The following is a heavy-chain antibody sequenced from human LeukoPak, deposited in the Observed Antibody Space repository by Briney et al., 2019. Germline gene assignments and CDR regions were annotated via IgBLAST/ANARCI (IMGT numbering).Heavy chain of an antibody. Sequence: ASVKVSCKVSGYTLTELSMHWVRPAPGKGLEWMGGFDPEDGGTIYAQKFQGRVTMTEDTSTDTAYMELSSLRSEDTAVYYCATGELAYCGGDCSRSLPPDYWGQGTLVTVSS. CDR2: FDPEDGGT. CDR1: GYTLTELS. J-gene: IGHJ4*02. CDR3: ATGELAYCGGDCSRSLPPDY. V-gene: IGHV1-24*01. D-gene: IGHD2-21*02.